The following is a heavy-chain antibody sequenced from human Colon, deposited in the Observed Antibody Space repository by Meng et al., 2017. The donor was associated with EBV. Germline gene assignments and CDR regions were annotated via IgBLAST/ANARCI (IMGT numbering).Heavy chain of an antibody. CDR3: ARVGAYCGGDCYHPR. J-gene: IGHJ4*02. Sequence: VLLKESGPGLVKPSGTLSLTCAVAGGSLSSRNWWSWVRQPPGKGLEWIGEIYHSGSTNYNTSLKSRVTISVDESKNQFSLRLSSVTAADTAVYYCARVGAYCGGDCYHPRWGQGTLVTVSS. D-gene: IGHD2-21*02. CDR2: IYHSGST. CDR1: GGSLSSRNW. V-gene: IGHV4-4*02.